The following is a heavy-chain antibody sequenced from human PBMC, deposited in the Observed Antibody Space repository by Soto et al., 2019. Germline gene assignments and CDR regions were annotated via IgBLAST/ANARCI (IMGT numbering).Heavy chain of an antibody. CDR2: ISYDGSNR. V-gene: IGHV3-30-3*02. CDR1: GFTFSRYT. D-gene: IGHD1-7*01. Sequence: GGSLRLSCVASGFTFSRYTMYWVRQAPGKGLEWVAVISYDGSNRYYADSVKGRFTISRDNSKNTLYLQMNGLRTEDTAVYYCAKKGEDWNYDPYFDYWGQGTLVTVSS. CDR3: AKKGEDWNYDPYFDY. J-gene: IGHJ4*02.